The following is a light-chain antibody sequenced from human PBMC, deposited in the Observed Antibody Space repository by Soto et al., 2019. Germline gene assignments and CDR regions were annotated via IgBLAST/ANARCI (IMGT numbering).Light chain of an antibody. V-gene: IGKV1-39*01. Sequence: DIQMTQSPSSLSASVGDRVTITCRASQSITKYLNWYRQKPGKAPELLIYGAATLQSGVPSRFSGSRSGPDFTLTISSLQPEDFATYYCQQSYSSPPTFGQGTKVDIK. J-gene: IGKJ1*01. CDR1: QSITKY. CDR2: GAA. CDR3: QQSYSSPPT.